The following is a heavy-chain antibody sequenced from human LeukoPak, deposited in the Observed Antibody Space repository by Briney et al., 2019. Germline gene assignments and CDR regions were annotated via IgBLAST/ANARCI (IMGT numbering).Heavy chain of an antibody. CDR2: IIPILGIA. D-gene: IGHD3-3*01. CDR3: ARAAPRSRFGVVIQNNWFDP. V-gene: IGHV1-69*04. Sequence: SVKVSCKASGGTFSSYAISWVRQAPGQGLEWTGRIIPILGIANYAQKFQGRVTITADKSTSTAYMELSSLRSEDTAVYYCARAAPRSRFGVVIQNNWFDPWGQGTLVTVSS. J-gene: IGHJ5*02. CDR1: GGTFSSYA.